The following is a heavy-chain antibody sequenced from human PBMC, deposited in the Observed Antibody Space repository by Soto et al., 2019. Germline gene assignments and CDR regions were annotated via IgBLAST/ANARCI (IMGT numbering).Heavy chain of an antibody. D-gene: IGHD3-22*01. CDR1: GYSFTNYW. CDR3: ARRDSSGFPDY. J-gene: IGHJ4*02. Sequence: PGESLKISCKGSGYSFTNYWIGWVRQMPGKGLEWMGIINPGDSGTRYSPSFQGQVTISADKSISTAYLHYSSLKASDTAMYYCARRDSSGFPDYWGQGTLVTVSS. CDR2: INPGDSGT. V-gene: IGHV5-51*01.